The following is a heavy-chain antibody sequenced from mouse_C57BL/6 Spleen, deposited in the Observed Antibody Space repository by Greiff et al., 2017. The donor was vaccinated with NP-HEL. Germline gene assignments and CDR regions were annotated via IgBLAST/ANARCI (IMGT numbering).Heavy chain of an antibody. Sequence: VQVVESGPELVKPGASVKISCKASGYSFTSYYIHWVKQRPGQGLEWIGWIYPGSGNTKYNEKFKGKATLTADTSSSTAYMQLSSLTSEDSAVYYCARIDDGYYFDYWGQGTTLTVSS. CDR1: GYSFTSYY. J-gene: IGHJ2*01. CDR3: ARIDDGYYFDY. V-gene: IGHV1-66*01. D-gene: IGHD2-3*01. CDR2: IYPGSGNT.